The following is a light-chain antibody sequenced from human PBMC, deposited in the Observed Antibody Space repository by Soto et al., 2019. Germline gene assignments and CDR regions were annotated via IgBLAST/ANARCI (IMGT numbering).Light chain of an antibody. CDR2: EVS. CDR3: SSYTSTNTPVV. V-gene: IGLV2-14*01. Sequence: QSALTQPASVSGSPGQAITISGTVTSSDVGGYNYVSWYQHNPGKAPKLLTYEVSNRPSGVSDRFSGSKSDNMAYLTISGLQAEDEADYYCSSYTSTNTPVVFGGGTKVTVL. J-gene: IGLJ2*01. CDR1: SSDVGGYNY.